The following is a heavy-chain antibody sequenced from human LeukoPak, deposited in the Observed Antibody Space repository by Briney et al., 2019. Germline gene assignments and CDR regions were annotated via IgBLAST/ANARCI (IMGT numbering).Heavy chain of an antibody. V-gene: IGHV4-59*01. CDR1: GLTFSSYA. J-gene: IGHJ4*03. Sequence: GSLRLSCAASGLTFSSYAMSWVRQAPGKGLEWIAYLYYSGSTNYHPSLKSRATMSIDTSKNQFSLNLGSVTAADTAVYYCARGEGERYYVNYFDYWGHGILVTVSS. CDR2: LYYSGST. CDR3: ARGEGERYYVNYFDY. D-gene: IGHD1-26*01.